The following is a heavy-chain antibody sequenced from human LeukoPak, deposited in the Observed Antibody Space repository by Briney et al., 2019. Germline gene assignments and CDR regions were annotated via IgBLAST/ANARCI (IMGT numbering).Heavy chain of an antibody. Sequence: SQTLSLTCTVSGGSISSGGYCWSWIRQHPGKGLEWIGYIYYSWSTYYNPSLKSRVTISVDTSKNQFSLKLSPVTAADTAVYYCARGSRCISTSCYTFDYWGQGTLVTVSS. CDR2: IYYSWST. CDR3: ARGSRCISTSCYTFDY. J-gene: IGHJ4*02. D-gene: IGHD2-2*02. V-gene: IGHV4-31*03. CDR1: GGSISSGGYC.